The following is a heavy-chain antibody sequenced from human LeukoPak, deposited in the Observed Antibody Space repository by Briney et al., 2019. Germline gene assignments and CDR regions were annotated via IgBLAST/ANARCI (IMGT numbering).Heavy chain of an antibody. CDR1: GGTFSSYA. D-gene: IGHD1-1*01. V-gene: IGHV1-69*05. Sequence: SVKVSCKASGGTFSSYAISWVRQAPGHGLEWMGGIIPIFGTANYAQKFQGRVTITTDESTSTAYMELSSLRSEDTAVYYCARGHSVQLERRDMYYFDYWXQGTLVTVSS. CDR2: IIPIFGTA. CDR3: ARGHSVQLERRDMYYFDY. J-gene: IGHJ4*02.